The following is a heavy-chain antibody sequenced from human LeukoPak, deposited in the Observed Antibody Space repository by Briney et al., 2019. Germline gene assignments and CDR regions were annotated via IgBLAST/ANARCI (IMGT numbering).Heavy chain of an antibody. CDR2: ISWNSGSI. CDR1: GFTFDDYA. V-gene: IGHV3-9*01. CDR3: ARDARDGYGGNPFDY. Sequence: GGSLRLSCAASGFTFDDYAMHWVRQAPGKGLEWVSGISWNSGSIGYADSVKGRFTISRDNAKNSLYLQMNSLRAEDTAVYYCARDARDGYGGNPFDYWGQGTLVTVSS. J-gene: IGHJ4*02. D-gene: IGHD4-23*01.